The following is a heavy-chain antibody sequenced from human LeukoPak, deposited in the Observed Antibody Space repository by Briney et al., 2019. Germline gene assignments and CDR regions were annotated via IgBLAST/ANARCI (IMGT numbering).Heavy chain of an antibody. CDR2: IYTSGST. CDR3: AREGGYSYGDAPLHFDY. D-gene: IGHD5-18*01. J-gene: IGHJ4*02. CDR1: GGSISYFY. V-gene: IGHV4-4*07. Sequence: SETLSLTCTVSGGSISYFYWSWIRQPAGKGLEWVGRIYTSGSTNYNPSLKSRVTISVDTSKNQFSLKLSPVTAADTALYYCAREGGYSYGDAPLHFDYWGQGTLVTVSS.